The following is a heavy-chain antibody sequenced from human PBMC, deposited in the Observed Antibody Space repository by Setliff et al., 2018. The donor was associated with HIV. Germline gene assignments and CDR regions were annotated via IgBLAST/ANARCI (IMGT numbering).Heavy chain of an antibody. J-gene: IGHJ5*02. Sequence: ASVQVSCKTSGYIFSGYYIHWMRRAPGQGLEWMGWINYNNGDTQYADEFQGRVTMTRDKSTSTVYVDLNRLTSDDTAVYYCALANIVSTARWNHWGRGTLITVSS. CDR1: GYIFSGYY. CDR3: ALANIVSTARWNH. V-gene: IGHV1-2*02. CDR2: INYNNGDT. D-gene: IGHD3-16*02.